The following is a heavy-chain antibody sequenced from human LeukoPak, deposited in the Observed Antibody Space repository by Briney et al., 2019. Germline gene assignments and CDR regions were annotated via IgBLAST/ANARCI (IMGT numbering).Heavy chain of an antibody. V-gene: IGHV4-39*07. CDR2: IYYSGST. D-gene: IGHD3-10*01. CDR1: GGSISSSSYY. CDR3: ARDSRSVLLWFGELEVFDY. J-gene: IGHJ4*02. Sequence: PSETLSLTCTVSGGSISSSSYYWGWIRQPPGKGLEWIGSIYYSGSTYYNPSLKSRVTISVDTSRNQFSLKLSSVTAADTAVYYCARDSRSVLLWFGELEVFDYWGQGTLVTVSS.